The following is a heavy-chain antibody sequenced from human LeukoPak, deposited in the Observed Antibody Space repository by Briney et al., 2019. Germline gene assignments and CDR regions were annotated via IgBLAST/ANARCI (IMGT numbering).Heavy chain of an antibody. D-gene: IGHD6-13*01. CDR3: ARVIRAAPGKGYFDY. Sequence: PGGSLRLSCATSGFIFSTYALRWVRQAPGKGLEWASSISGSGGSTYHADSVKGRFTISRDSSKNTLYLQTNSLRAEDTAIYYCARVIRAAPGKGYFDYWGQGTLVTVSS. CDR1: GFIFSTYA. J-gene: IGHJ4*02. V-gene: IGHV3-23*01. CDR2: ISGSGGST.